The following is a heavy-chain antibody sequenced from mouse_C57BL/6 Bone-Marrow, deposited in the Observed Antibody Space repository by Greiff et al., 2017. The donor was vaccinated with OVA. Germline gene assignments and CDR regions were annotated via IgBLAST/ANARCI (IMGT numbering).Heavy chain of an antibody. V-gene: IGHV1-64*01. CDR1: GYTFTSYW. D-gene: IGHD2-5*01. CDR3: ARMRSKGDYFDY. J-gene: IGHJ2*01. Sequence: VQLQQSGAELVKPGASVKLSCKASGYTFTSYWMHWVKQRPGQGLEWIGMIHPNSGSTNYNEKFKSKATLTVDKSSSTAYMQLSSLTSEDSAVYYCARMRSKGDYFDYWGQGTTLTVSS. CDR2: IHPNSGST.